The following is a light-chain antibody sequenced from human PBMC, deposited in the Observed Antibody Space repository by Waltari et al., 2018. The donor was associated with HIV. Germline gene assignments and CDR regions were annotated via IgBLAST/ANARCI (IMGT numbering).Light chain of an antibody. CDR1: NSDISDYNY. CDR3: SSFAGTHKL. V-gene: IGLV2-8*01. CDR2: EVT. Sequence: QSALTQSPSASGSPGQSVNLSFSGANSDISDYNYVSWYQQHSDRPPKLIIFEVTKRPSGVPDRFSGSKSGNTASLFVSGLQPEDEATYFCSSFAGTHKLFGGGTKLTVL. J-gene: IGLJ2*01.